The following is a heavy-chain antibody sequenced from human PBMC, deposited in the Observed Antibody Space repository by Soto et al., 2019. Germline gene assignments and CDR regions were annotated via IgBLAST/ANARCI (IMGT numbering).Heavy chain of an antibody. CDR1: GFTFSSYA. D-gene: IGHD3-3*01. Sequence: GGSLRLSCAASGFTFSSYAMSWVRQAPGKGLEWVSAISGSGGSTYYADSVKGRFTISRDNSKNTLYLQMNSLRAEDTAVYYCATADYEFWSGFAYWGQGTLVTVSS. CDR2: ISGSGGST. V-gene: IGHV3-23*01. J-gene: IGHJ4*02. CDR3: ATADYEFWSGFAY.